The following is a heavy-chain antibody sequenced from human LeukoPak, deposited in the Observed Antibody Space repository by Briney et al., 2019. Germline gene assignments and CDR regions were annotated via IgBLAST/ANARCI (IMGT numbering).Heavy chain of an antibody. CDR2: IKQDGSEK. Sequence: GGSLRLSCAASGFTFSSYWMSWVRQAPGKGLEWVANIKQDGSEKYYVDSVKGRFTISRDNAKNSLYLQMNSLRAEDTAVYYCARGGGSYYVGYYYYGMDVWGQGITVTVSS. D-gene: IGHD1-26*01. CDR3: ARGGGSYYVGYYYYGMDV. V-gene: IGHV3-7*03. J-gene: IGHJ6*02. CDR1: GFTFSSYW.